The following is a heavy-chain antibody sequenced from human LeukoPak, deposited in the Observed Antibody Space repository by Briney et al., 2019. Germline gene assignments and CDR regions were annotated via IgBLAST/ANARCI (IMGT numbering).Heavy chain of an antibody. J-gene: IGHJ4*02. CDR2: IYYSGST. CDR1: GGSISSSSYY. V-gene: IGHV4-39*07. Sequence: PSETLSLTCTVSGGSISSSSYYWGWIRQPPGKGLEWIGSIYYSGSTYYNPSLKSRVTISVDTSKNQFSLKLSSVTAADTAVYYCARVTSFFGPEYYFDYWGQGTLVTVSS. D-gene: IGHD3-3*01. CDR3: ARVTSFFGPEYYFDY.